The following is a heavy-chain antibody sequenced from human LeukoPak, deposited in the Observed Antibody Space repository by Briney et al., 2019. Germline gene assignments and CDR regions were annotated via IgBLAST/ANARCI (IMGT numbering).Heavy chain of an antibody. CDR3: ARDRVGVPLFGELRENWFDP. D-gene: IGHD3-10*02. V-gene: IGHV4-59*01. Sequence: SETLSLTCTVSGGSISSYYWSWIRQPPGKGLEWIGYIYYSGSTNYNPSHKSRVTISVDTSKNQFSLKLSSVTAADTAVYYCARDRVGVPLFGELRENWFDPWGQGTLVTVSS. CDR2: IYYSGST. J-gene: IGHJ5*02. CDR1: GGSISSYY.